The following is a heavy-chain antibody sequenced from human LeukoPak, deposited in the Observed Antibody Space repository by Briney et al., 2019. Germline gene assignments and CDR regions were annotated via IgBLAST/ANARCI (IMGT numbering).Heavy chain of an antibody. V-gene: IGHV3-74*01. D-gene: IGHD6-13*01. Sequence: GGSLRLSCAASGFTFSSYWMHWVRQAPGKGLVWVSRINSDGSKTIYADSVKGRFTISRDNAKTTLYLQMNSLSAEDTAVYYCARGPSRYSSSWYFSTGGEHLYGMDVWGQGTTVTVSS. CDR1: GFTFSSYW. J-gene: IGHJ6*02. CDR3: ARGPSRYSSSWYFSTGGEHLYGMDV. CDR2: INSDGSKT.